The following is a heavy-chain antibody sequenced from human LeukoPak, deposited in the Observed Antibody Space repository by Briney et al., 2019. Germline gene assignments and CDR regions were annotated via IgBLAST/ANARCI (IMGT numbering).Heavy chain of an antibody. CDR3: ARDRAVVVAATDD. J-gene: IGHJ4*02. CDR1: GYTFTTYG. CDR2: ISPYNGNT. Sequence: ASVKVSCKASGYTFTTYGISWVRQAPGQGLEWMGWISPYNGNTNYAQKLQGRVTMTTDTSTSTAYMELRSLRSDDTAVYYCARDRAVVVAATDDWGQGTLVTVSS. V-gene: IGHV1-18*01. D-gene: IGHD2-15*01.